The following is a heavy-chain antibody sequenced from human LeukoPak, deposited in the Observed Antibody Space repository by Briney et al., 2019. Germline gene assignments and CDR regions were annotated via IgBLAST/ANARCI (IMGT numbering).Heavy chain of an antibody. J-gene: IGHJ4*02. Sequence: GGSLRLSCAASGFTFSSYSMNWVRQAPGKGLEWVSHISSSSTNIYYADSVKGRFTISRDNAKKSLYLQMNSLRAEDTAVYYCARDPRVGTQSTDYWGQGTLVTVSS. V-gene: IGHV3-48*01. D-gene: IGHD1-26*01. CDR3: ARDPRVGTQSTDY. CDR1: GFTFSSYS. CDR2: ISSSSTNI.